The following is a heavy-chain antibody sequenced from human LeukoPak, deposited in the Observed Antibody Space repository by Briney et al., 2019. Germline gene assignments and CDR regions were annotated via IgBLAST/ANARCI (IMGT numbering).Heavy chain of an antibody. CDR3: ARSSGWYHRGPDYYYYYMDV. D-gene: IGHD6-19*01. V-gene: IGHV3-21*01. Sequence: PGGSLRLSCAASGFTFSSYWMSWVRQAPGEGRGWGSSISSTSSYIYCADSVKSRFTISRDNAKNSLYLQMKSLRAEDTAVYYCARSSGWYHRGPDYYYYYMDVWGKGTTVTVS. J-gene: IGHJ6*03. CDR2: ISSTSSYI. CDR1: GFTFSSYW.